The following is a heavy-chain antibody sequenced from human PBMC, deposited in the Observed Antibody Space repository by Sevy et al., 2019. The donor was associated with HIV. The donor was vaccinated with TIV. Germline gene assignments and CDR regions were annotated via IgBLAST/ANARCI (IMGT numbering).Heavy chain of an antibody. CDR2: ISSSGSTI. V-gene: IGHV3-48*03. CDR3: ARDGGCSSTSCLLYFDS. CDR1: GFTFSSYE. Sequence: GGSLRLSCAASGFTFSSYEMNWVRQAPGKGLEWVSYISSSGSTIYYADSVRGRFTISRDNAKNSLYLQMNSLRVDDTAVYFCARDGGCSSTSCLLYFDSWGQGALVTVSS. J-gene: IGHJ4*02. D-gene: IGHD2-2*01.